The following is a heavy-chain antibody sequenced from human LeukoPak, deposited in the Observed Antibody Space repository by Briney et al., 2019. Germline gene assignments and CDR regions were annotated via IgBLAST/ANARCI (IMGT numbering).Heavy chain of an antibody. CDR2: INSHGSTT. CDR3: ARGGAYSYGYVGY. D-gene: IGHD5-18*01. V-gene: IGHV3-74*01. J-gene: IGHJ4*02. Sequence: QSGGSLRLSCAASGFTFSSYWMHWVRQPPGKGLVWVSCINSHGSTTSYADSVKGRFTISRDNAKNTVYLQLNSLRAKDTAVYYCARGGAYSYGYVGYWGQGTLVTVSS. CDR1: GFTFSSYW.